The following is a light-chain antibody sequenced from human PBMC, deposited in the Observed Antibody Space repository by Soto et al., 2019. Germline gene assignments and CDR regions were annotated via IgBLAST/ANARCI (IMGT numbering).Light chain of an antibody. CDR1: QTISTW. CDR2: KAS. Sequence: DIQMTHYPSTLSASVGDIVSITCRSSQTISTWLAWYQHKPGKAPKLLIYKASSLESGVPSRFSGSGSGTEFPLTITSLQPDHFETYYCQQYNGLSRTFGQGTKVDIK. V-gene: IGKV1-5*03. CDR3: QQYNGLSRT. J-gene: IGKJ1*01.